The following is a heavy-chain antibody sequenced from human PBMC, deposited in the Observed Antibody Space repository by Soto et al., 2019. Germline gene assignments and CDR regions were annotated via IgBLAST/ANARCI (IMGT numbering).Heavy chain of an antibody. Sequence: GASVKVSCKASGYSFTKYGISWVRQAPGQGLEWMGWISASNGNTNYAQKLQGRVTMTTDASTSTAYMELRSLRSDDTAVYYCARDFVNYYGSKGMDVWGQGTTVTVS. CDR3: ARDFVNYYGSKGMDV. D-gene: IGHD3-10*01. J-gene: IGHJ6*02. CDR1: GYSFTKYG. V-gene: IGHV1-18*01. CDR2: ISASNGNT.